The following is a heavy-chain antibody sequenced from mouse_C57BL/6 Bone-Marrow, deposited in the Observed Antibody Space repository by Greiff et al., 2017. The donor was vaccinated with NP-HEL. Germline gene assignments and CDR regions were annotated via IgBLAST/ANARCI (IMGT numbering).Heavy chain of an antibody. CDR3: ARDLGDYDWAY. CDR2: IYYSGTI. D-gene: IGHD2-4*01. V-gene: IGHV3-5*01. CDR1: GISITTGNYR. Sequence: DVQLQESGPGLVKPSQTVFLTCTVTGISITTGNYRWSWIRQFPGNKLEWIGYIYYSGTITYNPSLTSRTTITRDTPKDQFFLEMNSLTAEDTATYYCARDLGDYDWAYWGQGTLVTVSA. J-gene: IGHJ3*01.